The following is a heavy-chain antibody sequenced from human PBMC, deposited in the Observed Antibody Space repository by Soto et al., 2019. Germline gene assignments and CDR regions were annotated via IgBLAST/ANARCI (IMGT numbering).Heavy chain of an antibody. V-gene: IGHV3-33*01. Sequence: PGGSLRLSCAASGFTFSSYGMHWVRQAPGKGLEWVAVIWYDGSNKYYADSVKGRFTISRDNAKNTLYLQMNSLRAEDTAVYYCARESSVFGVVNGDAFDIWGQGTMVTVSS. CDR3: ARESSVFGVVNGDAFDI. D-gene: IGHD3-3*01. CDR1: GFTFSSYG. CDR2: IWYDGSNK. J-gene: IGHJ3*02.